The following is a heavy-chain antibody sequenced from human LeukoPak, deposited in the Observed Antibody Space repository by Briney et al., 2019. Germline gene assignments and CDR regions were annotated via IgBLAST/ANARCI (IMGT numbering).Heavy chain of an antibody. Sequence: ASVKVSCKASGYTFTSYYTHWVRQAPGQGLEWMGIINPSGGSTSYAQKFQGRATMTRDTSTSTVYMELSSLRSEDTAVYYCAREAPYYYGSGSYYKAHYGMDVWGQGTTVTVSS. J-gene: IGHJ6*02. CDR1: GYTFTSYY. CDR3: AREAPYYYGSGSYYKAHYGMDV. CDR2: INPSGGST. V-gene: IGHV1-46*01. D-gene: IGHD3-10*01.